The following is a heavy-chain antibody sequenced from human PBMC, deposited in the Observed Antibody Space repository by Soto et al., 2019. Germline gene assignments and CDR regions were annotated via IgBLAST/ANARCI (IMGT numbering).Heavy chain of an antibody. V-gene: IGHV4-31*03. CDR2: IYYSGST. J-gene: IGHJ5*02. CDR1: GGSISSGGDY. D-gene: IGHD3-10*01. CDR3: AREGSDTNSWFDP. Sequence: QVQLQESGPGLVKPSQTLSLTCTVSGGSISSGGDYWSWIRQHPGKGLEWIGYIYYSGSTYYNPSLKSRVTISVDTSKNQFSLKLSSVTAADTAVYYCAREGSDTNSWFDPWGQGTLVTVSS.